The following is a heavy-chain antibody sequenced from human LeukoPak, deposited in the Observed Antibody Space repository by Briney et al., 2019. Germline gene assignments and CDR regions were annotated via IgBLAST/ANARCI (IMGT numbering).Heavy chain of an antibody. CDR2: INPSGGST. V-gene: IGHV1-46*01. D-gene: IGHD5-18*01. CDR3: ARDDSSSGYSYGYRLDY. Sequence: GASVKVSCKASGYTFTSYYMHWVRQAPGQGLEWMGIINPSGGSTSYAQKLQGRVTMTRDTSTSTVYMELSSLRSEDTAVYYCARDDSSSGYSYGYRLDYWGQGTLVTVSS. J-gene: IGHJ4*02. CDR1: GYTFTSYY.